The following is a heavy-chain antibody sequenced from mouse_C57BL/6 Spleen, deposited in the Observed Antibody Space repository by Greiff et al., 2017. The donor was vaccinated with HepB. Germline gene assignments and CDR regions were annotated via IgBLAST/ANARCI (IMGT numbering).Heavy chain of an antibody. CDR2: IDPSDSYT. CDR1: GYTFTSYW. Sequence: QVQLQQPGAELVMPGASVKLSCKASGYTFTSYWMHWVKQRPGQGLAWIGEIDPSDSYTNYNQKFKGKSTLTVDKSSSTAYMQLSSLTSEDSAVYYCARITTVSYYFDYWGQGTTLTVSS. V-gene: IGHV1-69*01. J-gene: IGHJ2*01. D-gene: IGHD1-1*01. CDR3: ARITTVSYYFDY.